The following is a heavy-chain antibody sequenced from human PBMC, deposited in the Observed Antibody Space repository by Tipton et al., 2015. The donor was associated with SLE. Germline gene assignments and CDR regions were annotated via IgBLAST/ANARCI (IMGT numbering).Heavy chain of an antibody. CDR3: AKRGRWDHFDF. V-gene: IGHV5-51*01. CDR1: GYSFTSYW. CDR2: IYPGDSDT. Sequence: QLVQSGAEVKKPGESLKISCKGSGYSFTSYWIGWVRQMPGKGLEWMGIIYPGDSDTSYSPSFQGQVPLSADSSISTACLQWSSLRASDTAMYYCAKRGRWDHFDFWGQGTLVTVSS. J-gene: IGHJ4*02. D-gene: IGHD1-26*01.